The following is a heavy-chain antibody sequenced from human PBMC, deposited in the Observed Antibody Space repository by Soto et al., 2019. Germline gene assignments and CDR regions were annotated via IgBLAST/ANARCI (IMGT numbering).Heavy chain of an antibody. Sequence: PGGSLRLSCAAPGFTFSSYDMHWVRQAPGKGLEWVAVIWYDGSNENYADSVKGRFTISRDNSKNTLYLQMNSLRADDTAVYYCSRQKTYHSSSWPRGSCMDVWGQGTTVTVSS. CDR2: IWYDGSNE. J-gene: IGHJ6*02. CDR1: GFTFSSYD. V-gene: IGHV3-33*01. D-gene: IGHD6-13*01. CDR3: SRQKTYHSSSWPRGSCMDV.